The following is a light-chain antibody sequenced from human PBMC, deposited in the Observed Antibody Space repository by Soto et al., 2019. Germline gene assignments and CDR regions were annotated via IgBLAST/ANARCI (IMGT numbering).Light chain of an antibody. CDR2: DAS. CDR1: QSISSR. J-gene: IGKJ1*01. CDR3: QQYNSYSVT. V-gene: IGKV1-5*01. Sequence: DIQMTQSPSTLSASVGYRVTITCRASQSISSRLAWYQQKPGKAPKFLVYDASNLESGVPSRFSGSGSGTEFTLTISSLQPDDFATYYCQQYNSYSVTFGQGTKVDI.